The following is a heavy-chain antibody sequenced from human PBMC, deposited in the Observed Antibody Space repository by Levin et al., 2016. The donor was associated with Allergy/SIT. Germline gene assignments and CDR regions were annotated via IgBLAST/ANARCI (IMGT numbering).Heavy chain of an antibody. CDR3: AHSLATAVAGKLLLGWYFDL. J-gene: IGHJ2*01. Sequence: SGPTLVKPTQTLTLTCTFSGFSLSTSGVGVGWIRQPPGKALEWLALIYWDDDKRYSPSLKSRLTITKDTSKNQVVLTMTNMDPVDTATYYCAHSLATAVAGKLLLGWYFDLWGRGTLVTVSS. CDR1: GFSLSTSGVG. V-gene: IGHV2-5*02. CDR2: IYWDDDK. D-gene: IGHD6-19*01.